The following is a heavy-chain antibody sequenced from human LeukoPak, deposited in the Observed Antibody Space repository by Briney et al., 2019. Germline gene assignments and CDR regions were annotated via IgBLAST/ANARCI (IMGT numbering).Heavy chain of an antibody. CDR1: GGTFSSYA. J-gene: IGHJ3*02. Sequence: GASVKVSCKASGGTFSSYAISWVRQAPGQGLEWMGRIIPILGIANYAQKFQGRVTITADKSTSTAYMELSSLRSEGTAVYYCAREEGGATFDIWGQGTMVTVSS. V-gene: IGHV1-69*04. D-gene: IGHD6-25*01. CDR2: IIPILGIA. CDR3: AREEGGATFDI.